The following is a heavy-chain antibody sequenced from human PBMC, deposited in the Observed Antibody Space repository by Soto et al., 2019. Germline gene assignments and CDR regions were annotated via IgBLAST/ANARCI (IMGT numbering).Heavy chain of an antibody. CDR3: ARTRVATAGTDFAY. CDR1: GESIRRSTYY. J-gene: IGHJ4*02. D-gene: IGHD6-13*01. V-gene: IGHV4-31*03. CDR2: IYYSGTT. Sequence: QVQLQESGPGLVKPSQTLSLTCTVSGESIRRSTYYWTWLRQSPGKGLEWIGYIYYSGTTYYNADLESRLAISVDTSKNQCSLRLRSVTAADSAVYYCARTRVATAGTDFAYWGQGTLVTVSS.